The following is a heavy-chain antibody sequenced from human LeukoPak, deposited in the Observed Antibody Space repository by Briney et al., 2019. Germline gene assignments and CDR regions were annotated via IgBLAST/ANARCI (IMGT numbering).Heavy chain of an antibody. CDR1: GFTFSSYS. Sequence: GGSLRLSCAASGFTFSSYSMNWVRQAPGKGLEWVSSISSSSSYIYYADSVKGRFTISRDNAKNSLYLQMNSLRAEDTAVYYCARDLWFGEDYYYGMDVWGQGTTVTVSS. CDR3: ARDLWFGEDYYYGMDV. CDR2: ISSSSSYI. J-gene: IGHJ6*02. V-gene: IGHV3-21*01. D-gene: IGHD3-10*01.